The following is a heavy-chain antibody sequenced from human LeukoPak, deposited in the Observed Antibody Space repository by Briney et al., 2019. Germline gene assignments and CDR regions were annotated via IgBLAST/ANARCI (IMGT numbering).Heavy chain of an antibody. Sequence: SETLSLTCTVSGGSISSYYWSWIRQPPVKGLEWIGYIYYSGSTNYNPSLKSRVTISVDTSKNQFSLKLSSVTAADTAVYYCARHIAAAGTDAFDIWGQGTMVTVSS. CDR2: IYYSGST. V-gene: IGHV4-59*08. CDR1: GGSISSYY. J-gene: IGHJ3*02. D-gene: IGHD6-13*01. CDR3: ARHIAAAGTDAFDI.